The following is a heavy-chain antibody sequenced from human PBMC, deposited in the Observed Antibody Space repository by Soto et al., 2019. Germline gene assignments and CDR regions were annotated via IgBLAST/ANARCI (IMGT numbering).Heavy chain of an antibody. V-gene: IGHV1-69*13. Sequence: SVKVSCKASGCTFSSYAISWVRQAPGQGLEWMGGIIPIFGTANYAQKFQGRVTITADESTSTAYMELSSLRSEDTAVYYCARTTYGDDYFDYWGQGTLVTVSS. CDR2: IIPIFGTA. CDR1: GCTFSSYA. CDR3: ARTTYGDDYFDY. J-gene: IGHJ4*02. D-gene: IGHD4-17*01.